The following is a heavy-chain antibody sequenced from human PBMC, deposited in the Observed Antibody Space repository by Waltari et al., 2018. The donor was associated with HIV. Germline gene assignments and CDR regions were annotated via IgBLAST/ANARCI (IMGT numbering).Heavy chain of an antibody. CDR3: ARESKYSHKYYPFEY. J-gene: IGHJ4*02. D-gene: IGHD5-12*01. CDR2: IAYDGSRQ. Sequence: QVHLVESGGGVVQPGRSLRLSCAASGSLFPDYALHWVRQAPGKGLEWVAFIAYDGSRQQYADSVRGRFTISRDDFKNTLYLQMNSLRPGDTAVYYCARESKYSHKYYPFEYWGQGTLVSVSS. V-gene: IGHV3-30-3*01. CDR1: GSLFPDYA.